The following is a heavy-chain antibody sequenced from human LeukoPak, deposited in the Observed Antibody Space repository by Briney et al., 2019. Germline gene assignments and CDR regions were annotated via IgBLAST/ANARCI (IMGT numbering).Heavy chain of an antibody. Sequence: SETLSLTCAVSGGSISSSNWWSWVRQPPGKGLEWIGEIYHSGSTNYNPSLKSRVTISVDKSKNQFSLKLSSVTAADTAVYYCARARGYCSGGSCYSGWFDPWGQGTLVTVSS. D-gene: IGHD2-15*01. J-gene: IGHJ5*02. V-gene: IGHV4-4*02. CDR3: ARARGYCSGGSCYSGWFDP. CDR2: IYHSGST. CDR1: GGSISSSNW.